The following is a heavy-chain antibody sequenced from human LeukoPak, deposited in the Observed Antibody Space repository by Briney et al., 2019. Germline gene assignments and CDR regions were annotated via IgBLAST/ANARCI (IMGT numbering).Heavy chain of an antibody. CDR1: GFTYSSYG. CDR3: AKDSMVRGYNWFDP. Sequence: GGSLRLSCAASGFTYSSYGMHWVRQAPGKGLEWVAFIRYDGSNKYYADSVKGRFTISRDNSNNTLYLQMNSLRAKDTAVYYCAKDSMVRGYNWFDPWGQGTLVTVSS. D-gene: IGHD3-10*01. V-gene: IGHV3-30*02. J-gene: IGHJ5*02. CDR2: IRYDGSNK.